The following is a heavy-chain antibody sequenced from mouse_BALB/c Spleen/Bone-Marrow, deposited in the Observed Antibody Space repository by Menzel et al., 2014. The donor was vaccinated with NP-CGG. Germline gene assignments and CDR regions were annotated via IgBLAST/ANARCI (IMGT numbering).Heavy chain of an antibody. Sequence: EVMLVESGGDLVKPGGSLKLSCAASGFTFSSYGMSWVRQTPDKRLEWVATISSGGSYTYYPDSVKGRFTISRDDAKNTLYLQMSSLKSEDTAMYYCARQTYYDYDGYIDYWGQGTTLTVSS. D-gene: IGHD2-4*01. V-gene: IGHV5-6*01. CDR1: GFTFSSYG. CDR3: ARQTYYDYDGYIDY. J-gene: IGHJ2*01. CDR2: ISSGGSYT.